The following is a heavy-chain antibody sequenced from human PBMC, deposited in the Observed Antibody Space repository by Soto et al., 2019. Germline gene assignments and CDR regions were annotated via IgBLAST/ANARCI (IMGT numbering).Heavy chain of an antibody. CDR1: GGTFSSYI. CDR2: IIPILGIA. J-gene: IGHJ4*02. Sequence: QVQLVQSGAEVKKPGSSVKVSCKASGGTFSSYIISWVRQAPGQGLEWMGRIIPILGIANYAQKFQGRVTITADKTTNTIYVDLSSLRSEDTAVYYCARGDDSSGYSDYWGQGTLVTVSS. CDR3: ARGDDSSGYSDY. V-gene: IGHV1-69*02. D-gene: IGHD3-22*01.